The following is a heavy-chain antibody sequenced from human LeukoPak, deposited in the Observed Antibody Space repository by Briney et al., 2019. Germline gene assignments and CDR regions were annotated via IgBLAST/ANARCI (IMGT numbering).Heavy chain of an antibody. V-gene: IGHV3-21*01. CDR3: ARALSYSYGSMDF. CDR2: ISSGSKYI. Sequence: GGSLRLSCVDSGFTFSSYSMNWVRQAPGKALEWVSSISSGSKYIYNADSVKGRFTISRDNSKNSLYLQMNSLRVEDTAVYYCARALSYSYGSMDFWGQGTLVIVSS. D-gene: IGHD5-18*01. CDR1: GFTFSSYS. J-gene: IGHJ4*02.